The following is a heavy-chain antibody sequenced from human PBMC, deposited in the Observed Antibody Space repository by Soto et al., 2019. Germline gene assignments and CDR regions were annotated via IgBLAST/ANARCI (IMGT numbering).Heavy chain of an antibody. D-gene: IGHD3-10*01. CDR3: AIHFYYGSGSYYAVDY. Sequence: EVQLLESGGGLVQPGGSLRLSCVVSGFTFNNYAMNWVRQAPGKGLEWVSGISASGGSTYYADSVKGRFTISRDSSNPTLYLQMNSLRADDTAIYYCAIHFYYGSGSYYAVDYWGQGTLVTVSS. J-gene: IGHJ4*02. V-gene: IGHV3-23*01. CDR2: ISASGGST. CDR1: GFTFNNYA.